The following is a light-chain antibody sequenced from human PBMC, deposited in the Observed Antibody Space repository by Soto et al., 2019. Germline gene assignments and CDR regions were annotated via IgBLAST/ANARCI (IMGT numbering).Light chain of an antibody. CDR1: ESVATN. J-gene: IGKJ4*01. V-gene: IGKV3-15*01. CDR2: GSY. CDR3: QQFSSYPLT. Sequence: EIVMTQSPATLSVSPGERATLSCRASESVATNLAWYQQKPGQPPRLLIYGSYTRATGVPARFSGSGSGTDFTLTISRLEPEDFAVYYCQQFSSYPLTFGGGTKVDIK.